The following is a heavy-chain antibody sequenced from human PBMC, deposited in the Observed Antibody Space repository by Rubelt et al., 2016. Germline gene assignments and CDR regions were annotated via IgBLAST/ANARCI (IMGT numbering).Heavy chain of an antibody. CDR2: INDGGST. V-gene: IGHV4-34*02. CDR3: ARMAGNYYGMDV. J-gene: IGHJ6*02. D-gene: IGHD5-24*01. Sequence: QVQLQQWGAGLLKPSETLSLTCAVYGGSFSGYYWSWIRQPPGKGLEWIGEINDGGSTNFNPSLKSRVSMSVDNLKNQFSLIVTAVTAADTAVYYCARMAGNYYGMDVWGQGTTVTVSS. CDR1: GGSFSGYY.